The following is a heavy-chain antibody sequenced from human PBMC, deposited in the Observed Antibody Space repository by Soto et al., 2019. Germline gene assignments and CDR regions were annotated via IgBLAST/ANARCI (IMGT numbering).Heavy chain of an antibody. D-gene: IGHD3-3*01. V-gene: IGHV1-69*02. CDR3: AGAPRLRFLEWLPPNWFDP. CDR2: IIPILGIA. Sequence: SVKVSCKASGGTFSSYTISWVRQAPGQGLEWMGRIIPILGIANYAQKFQGRVTITADKSTSTAYMELSSLRSEDTAVYYCAGAPRLRFLEWLPPNWFDPWAREPWSPSPQ. CDR1: GGTFSSYT. J-gene: IGHJ5*02.